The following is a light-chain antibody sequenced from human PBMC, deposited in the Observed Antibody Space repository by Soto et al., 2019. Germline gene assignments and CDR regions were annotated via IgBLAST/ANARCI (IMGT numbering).Light chain of an antibody. CDR3: TSYVGNDIWV. J-gene: IGLJ3*02. CDR1: SSDVGAYKY. CDR2: EVT. Sequence: QPVLTQPPSASGSPGQSVTISCTGTSSDVGAYKYVSWYQQYPGKAPKLMIYEVTKRPSGVPDRFSGSKSGNTASLTVSGLQAEEEADYYCTSYVGNDIWVFGGGTKVTVL. V-gene: IGLV2-8*01.